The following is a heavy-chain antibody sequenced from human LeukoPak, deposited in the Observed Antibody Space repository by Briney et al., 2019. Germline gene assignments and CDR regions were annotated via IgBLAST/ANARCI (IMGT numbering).Heavy chain of an antibody. D-gene: IGHD1-7*01. Sequence: PGGSLRLSCAASGFTFSSYEMNWVRQAPGKGLEWVSYISSSGSTIYYADSVKGRFTISRDNAKNTLYLQMNSLRAEDTAVYYCAKVRVVFNWNYAYYFDSWGQGTLVTVSS. CDR2: ISSSGSTI. CDR1: GFTFSSYE. CDR3: AKVRVVFNWNYAYYFDS. V-gene: IGHV3-48*03. J-gene: IGHJ4*02.